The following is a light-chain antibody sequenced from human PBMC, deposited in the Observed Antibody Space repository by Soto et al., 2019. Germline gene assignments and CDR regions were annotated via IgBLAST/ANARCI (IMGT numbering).Light chain of an antibody. J-gene: IGLJ3*02. CDR2: EVS. CDR1: SNDVGGFDF. V-gene: IGLV2-14*01. CDR3: NSYTNTSARV. Sequence: QSALTQPASVSGSPGQSITISCTGTSNDVGGFDFVSWYQQHPGKAPKVIIYEVSNRPSGVSDRFSGSKSGNTASLTISGLQAEDEADYYCNSYTNTSARVFGGGTKLTVL.